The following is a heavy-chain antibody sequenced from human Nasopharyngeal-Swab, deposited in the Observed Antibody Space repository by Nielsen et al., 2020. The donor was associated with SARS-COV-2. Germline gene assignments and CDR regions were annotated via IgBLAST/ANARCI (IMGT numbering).Heavy chain of an antibody. CDR1: GFTFSSYT. CDR2: ISSDDHYI. J-gene: IGHJ4*02. Sequence: GESLKISCAASGFTFSSYTMNWVRQAPGKGLEWVSSISSDDHYIFYADSVKGRFTISRDNAKNSVYLQMNSLRGEDTAVYYCAKARAGVRGFDYWGQGVPVTVSA. D-gene: IGHD3-10*01. CDR3: AKARAGVRGFDY. V-gene: IGHV3-21*01.